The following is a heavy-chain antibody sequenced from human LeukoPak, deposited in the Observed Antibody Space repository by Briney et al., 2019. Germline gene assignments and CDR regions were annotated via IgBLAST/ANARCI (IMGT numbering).Heavy chain of an antibody. Sequence: GASVKVSCKVSGYTLTELSMHWVRQAPGKGLEWMGGFDPEDGETIYAQKFQGRVTMTEDTSTDTAYMELSSLRSEDTAVYYCATPAPDYYDSSGYYYPGYFQHWGQGTLVTVSS. CDR2: FDPEDGET. J-gene: IGHJ1*01. D-gene: IGHD3-22*01. CDR3: ATPAPDYYDSSGYYYPGYFQH. CDR1: GYTLTELS. V-gene: IGHV1-24*01.